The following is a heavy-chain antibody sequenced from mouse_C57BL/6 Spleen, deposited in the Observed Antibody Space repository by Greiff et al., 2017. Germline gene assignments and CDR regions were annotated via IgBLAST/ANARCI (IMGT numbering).Heavy chain of an antibody. D-gene: IGHD1-1*01. Sequence: EVQLVESGGGLVQSGRSLRLSCATSGFTFSDFYMEWVRQAPGQGLEWIAASRNKANDYTTEYSASVKGRFIVSRDTSQSILYLQMNALRAEDTAIYYCARDAKDYGSEGYWDFDVWGTGTTVTVSS. CDR3: ARDAKDYGSEGYWDFDV. V-gene: IGHV7-1*01. CDR1: GFTFSDFY. CDR2: SRNKANDYTT. J-gene: IGHJ1*03.